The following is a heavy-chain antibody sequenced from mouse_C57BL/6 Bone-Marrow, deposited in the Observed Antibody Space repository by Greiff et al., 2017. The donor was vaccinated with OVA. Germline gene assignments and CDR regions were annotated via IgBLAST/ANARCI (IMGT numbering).Heavy chain of an antibody. CDR3: ARGNYYPYFDV. CDR2: IDPSDSET. Sequence: QVQLQQPGAELVRPGSSVKLSCKASGYTFTSYWMHWVKQRPIQGLEWIGNIDPSDSETHYNQKFKDKATLTVDKSSSTAYMQLSSQTSEDSAVYYCARGNYYPYFDVWGTGTTVTVSS. J-gene: IGHJ1*03. V-gene: IGHV1-52*01. D-gene: IGHD1-1*01. CDR1: GYTFTSYW.